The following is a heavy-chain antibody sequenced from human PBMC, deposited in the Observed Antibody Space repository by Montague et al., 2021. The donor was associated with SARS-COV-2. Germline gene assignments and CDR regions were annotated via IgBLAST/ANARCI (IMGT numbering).Heavy chain of an antibody. V-gene: IGHV3-30*04. Sequence: SLRLSCAASRLPFNGYAMHWVRQAPGKGLEWLTFISHDESNHRYADSVKGRLTIPRDNSKNTLYLQMDSLRPEDTAVYYCAREGYRSGSFYIDYWGQGTLVTVSS. CDR2: ISHDESNH. J-gene: IGHJ4*01. CDR1: RLPFNGYA. CDR3: AREGYRSGSFYIDY. D-gene: IGHD1-26*01.